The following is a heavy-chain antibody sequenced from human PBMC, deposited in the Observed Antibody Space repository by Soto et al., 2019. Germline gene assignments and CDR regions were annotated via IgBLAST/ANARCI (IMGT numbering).Heavy chain of an antibody. Sequence: GGSLRLSCAASGFIFSSYGMHWVRQAPGKGLEWVAVIWYDGSNKNYAHSVKGRFTITRDNSKNTLYLQMNSLRAEDTAVYYCATSICWGQGTLVTVSS. V-gene: IGHV3-33*01. CDR3: ATSIC. CDR2: IWYDGSNK. J-gene: IGHJ4*02. CDR1: GFIFSSYG.